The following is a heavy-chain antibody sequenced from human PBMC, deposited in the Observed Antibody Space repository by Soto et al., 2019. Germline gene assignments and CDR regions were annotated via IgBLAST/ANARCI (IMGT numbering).Heavy chain of an antibody. J-gene: IGHJ4*02. CDR1: GGTFSSYA. D-gene: IGHD6-13*01. CDR3: ARHSSVGIAAAGIGY. Sequence: AAVKVSWKACGGTFSSYAISCVLQAPGQGLEWMGGIIPIFGTANYAQKFQGRVTITADESTSTAYMELSSLRSEDTAVYYCARHSSVGIAAAGIGYWGQGTLVTVSS. V-gene: IGHV1-69*13. CDR2: IIPIFGTA.